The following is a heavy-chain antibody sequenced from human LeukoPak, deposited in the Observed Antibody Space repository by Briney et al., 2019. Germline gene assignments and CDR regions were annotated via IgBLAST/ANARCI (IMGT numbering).Heavy chain of an antibody. V-gene: IGHV1-69*01. Sequence: ASVKVSFKASGGTFNSYAISWVRPAPGQGLERVGGIIPIFGTANYAQKFQGRVTITADESTSTAYMELSSLRSEDTAVYYCARGSRLPPYYYYMDVWGKGTTVTVSS. D-gene: IGHD2-21*02. CDR2: IIPIFGTA. CDR3: ARGSRLPPYYYYMDV. J-gene: IGHJ6*03. CDR1: GGTFNSYA.